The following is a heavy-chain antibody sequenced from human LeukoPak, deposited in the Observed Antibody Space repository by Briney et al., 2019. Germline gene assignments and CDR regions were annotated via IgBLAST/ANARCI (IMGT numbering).Heavy chain of an antibody. Sequence: SGTLSLTCTVSGGSISSYHWSWIRQPPGKGLEWIGYISYSGSTNYNSSLKSRVTISVDTSKNQFFLKLSAATAADTAMYYCARNSGSYSGHFDYWGQGSLVTVSS. CDR2: ISYSGST. J-gene: IGHJ4*02. V-gene: IGHV4-59*01. CDR3: ARNSGSYSGHFDY. CDR1: GGSISSYH. D-gene: IGHD1-26*01.